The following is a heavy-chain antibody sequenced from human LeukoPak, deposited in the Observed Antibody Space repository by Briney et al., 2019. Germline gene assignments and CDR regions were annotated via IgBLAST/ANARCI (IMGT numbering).Heavy chain of an antibody. V-gene: IGHV1-69*13. CDR3: VRESRQRPRCLQLSHDAFDI. CDR2: IIPIFGTA. D-gene: IGHD5-24*01. J-gene: IGHJ3*02. CDR1: GGTFSSYA. Sequence: SVKVSCKASGGTFSSYAISWVRQAPGQGLEWMGGIIPIFGTANYAQKFQGRVTITADESTSTAYMELSSLRSEDTAVYYCVRESRQRPRCLQLSHDAFDIWGQGTMVTVSS.